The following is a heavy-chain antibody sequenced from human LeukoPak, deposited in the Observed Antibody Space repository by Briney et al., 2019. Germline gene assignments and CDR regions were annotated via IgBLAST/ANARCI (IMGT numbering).Heavy chain of an antibody. D-gene: IGHD1-14*01. CDR2: ISPYNGKT. CDR3: LTSETGYNWNHGPY. Sequence: GASMTVSCKASGYTFTNYGINWVRQAPGQGLEWMGWISPYNGKTEFAQKSQGRVTMTTDTSTTTVYMELRSLRSDDTAVYYCLTSETGYNWNHGPYWGQGTLVTVSS. J-gene: IGHJ4*02. CDR1: GYTFTNYG. V-gene: IGHV1-18*01.